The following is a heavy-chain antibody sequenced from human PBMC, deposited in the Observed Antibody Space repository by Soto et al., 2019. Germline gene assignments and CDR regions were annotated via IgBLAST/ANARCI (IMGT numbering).Heavy chain of an antibody. CDR3: ARGVGSGTYYNQYNWFDP. CDR2: IYYSGST. V-gene: IGHV4-59*08. J-gene: IGHJ5*02. Sequence: SETLSLTCTVSGVSISSYYWSWIRQPPGKGLEWIGYIYYSGSTNYNPSLKSRVTISVDTSKNQFSLKLSSVTAADTAVYYCARGVGSGTYYNQYNWFDPWGQGTLVTVSS. D-gene: IGHD3-10*01. CDR1: GVSISSYY.